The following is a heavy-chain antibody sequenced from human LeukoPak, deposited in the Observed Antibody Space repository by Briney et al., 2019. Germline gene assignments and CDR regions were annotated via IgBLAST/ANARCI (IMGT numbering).Heavy chain of an antibody. D-gene: IGHD1-26*01. CDR1: TDSITSNW. V-gene: IGHV4-4*02. CDR2: VHKSGST. J-gene: IGHJ4*02. CDR3: AKEIVGAPTPGAY. Sequence: SETLSLTCAVSTDSITSNWWSWVRQPPGKGLEWIGEVHKSGSTNYYPSLQSRVTISIDKSKNQIALELTSVTPADTAVYYCAKEIVGAPTPGAYWGQGILVTVSS.